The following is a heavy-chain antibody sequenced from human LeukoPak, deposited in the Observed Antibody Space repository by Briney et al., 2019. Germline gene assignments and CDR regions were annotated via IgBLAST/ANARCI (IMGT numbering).Heavy chain of an antibody. D-gene: IGHD4-17*01. CDR2: ISSNGGST. J-gene: IGHJ4*02. CDR1: GFTFSSYA. Sequence: GGSLRLSCSASGFTFSSYAMHWVRQAPGKGLEYVSAISSNGGSTYYADSVKGRFTISRDNSKNTLYLQMSSLRAEDTAVYYCARVYGDQPLDYWGQGTLVTVSS. V-gene: IGHV3-64D*06. CDR3: ARVYGDQPLDY.